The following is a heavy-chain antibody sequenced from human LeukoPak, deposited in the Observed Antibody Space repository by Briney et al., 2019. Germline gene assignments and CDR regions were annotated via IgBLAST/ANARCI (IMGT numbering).Heavy chain of an antibody. CDR2: TSANGFNT. CDR3: AKDLRGSFDY. Sequence: GVSLRLSCAASGFAFNIYGMSWVRQAPGQGLEWVSATSANGFNTFYADSVRGRFTISRDNSRNTLYLQMNSLRAEDTAIYYCAKDLRGSFDYWGQGILVTVSS. D-gene: IGHD3-9*01. V-gene: IGHV3-23*01. CDR1: GFAFNIYG. J-gene: IGHJ4*02.